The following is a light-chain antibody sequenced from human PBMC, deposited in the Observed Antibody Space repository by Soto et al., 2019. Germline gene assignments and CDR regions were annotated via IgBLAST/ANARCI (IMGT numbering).Light chain of an antibody. CDR1: QSVSSN. CDR2: GAS. Sequence: ATQSVSTVARAPVYCRTSQSVSSNLAWYQQKPGQAPRLLIYGASSRATGIPARFSGSGSETDFTLTISSLQSEDFAVYYCQQYSSSPPSTFGQGTMVEIK. CDR3: QQYSSSPPST. J-gene: IGKJ1*01. V-gene: IGKV3-15*01.